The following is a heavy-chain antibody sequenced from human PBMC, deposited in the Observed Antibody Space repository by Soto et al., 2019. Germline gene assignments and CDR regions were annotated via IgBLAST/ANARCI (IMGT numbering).Heavy chain of an antibody. CDR1: GFTFSGSI. Sequence: GSLRLSCEASGFTFSGSIMHWVPQAPGKGPEYVSVITSNGGTTGYADSVKGRFSISRDNSKNTLYLQMGSPPPEDMAIYHCATEAGSSGRAPYLDSWGLGIMVTVSS. J-gene: IGHJ4*02. D-gene: IGHD6-19*01. CDR3: ATEAGSSGRAPYLDS. CDR2: ITSNGGTT. V-gene: IGHV3-64*02.